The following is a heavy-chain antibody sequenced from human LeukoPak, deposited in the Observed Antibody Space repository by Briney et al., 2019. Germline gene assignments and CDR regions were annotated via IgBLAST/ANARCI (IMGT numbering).Heavy chain of an antibody. J-gene: IGHJ6*03. Sequence: GGSLRLSCAASGFTFSSYAMSWVRQAPGKGLEWVSAISGSGGSTYYTDSVKGRFTISRDNSKNTLYLQMNSLRAEDTAVYYCAREIGYYYYYMDVWGKGTTVTVSS. D-gene: IGHD3-22*01. CDR2: ISGSGGST. CDR3: AREIGYYYYYMDV. CDR1: GFTFSSYA. V-gene: IGHV3-23*01.